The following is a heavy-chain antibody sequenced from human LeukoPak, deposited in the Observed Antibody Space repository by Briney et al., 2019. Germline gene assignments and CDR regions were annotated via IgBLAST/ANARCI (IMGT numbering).Heavy chain of an antibody. Sequence: ASVKVSCKASGYTFTSYGTSWVRQAPGQGLEWMGWISAYNGNTNYAQKLQGRVTMTTDTSTSTAYMELRSLRSDDTAVYYCARVLTVTTSRIFDAFDIWGQGTMVTVSS. CDR1: GYTFTSYG. J-gene: IGHJ3*02. D-gene: IGHD4-17*01. CDR3: ARVLTVTTSRIFDAFDI. V-gene: IGHV1-18*01. CDR2: ISAYNGNT.